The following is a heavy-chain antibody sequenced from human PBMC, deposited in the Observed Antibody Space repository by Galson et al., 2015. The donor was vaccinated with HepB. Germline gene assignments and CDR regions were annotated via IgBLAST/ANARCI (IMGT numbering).Heavy chain of an antibody. D-gene: IGHD3-22*01. CDR1: GSTFRAYD. CDR2: IGKSSDT. CDR3: AKDVLNYYGSSDPWDGYDAFDI. V-gene: IGHV3-13*01. J-gene: IGHJ3*02. Sequence: SLRLSCAASGSTFRAYDMHWVRQAAGKGLEWVAAIGKSSDTYYPDSVKGRFIISRENAKNTLYLQMNSLRAEDTAVYYCAKDVLNYYGSSDPWDGYDAFDIWGQGTLVTVSS.